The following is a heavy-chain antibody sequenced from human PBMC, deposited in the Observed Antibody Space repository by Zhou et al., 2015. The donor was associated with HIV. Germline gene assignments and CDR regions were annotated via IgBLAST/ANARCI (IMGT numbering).Heavy chain of an antibody. CDR3: ARAGAYYGSGSYFDY. CDR1: RDTFNNYP. J-gene: IGHJ4*02. D-gene: IGHD3-10*01. Sequence: QVQLVQSGAEVKKPGSSVKVSCTGPRDTFNNYPISWVRQAPGQGLEWMGGIIPSFDTKNYAQKFLGRLTINADESTSTVYMDLSSLTSDDTAVYFCARAGAYYGSGSYFDYWGQGTLITVSS. CDR2: IIPSFDTK. V-gene: IGHV1-69*01.